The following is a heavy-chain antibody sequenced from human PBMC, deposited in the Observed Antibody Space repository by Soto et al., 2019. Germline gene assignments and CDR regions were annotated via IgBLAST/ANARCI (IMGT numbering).Heavy chain of an antibody. CDR2: ISGYNGNT. Sequence: QVQLVQSGTEVKKPGASVKVSCKASGYTFSSYGISWVRQAPGQGLEWMGWISGYNGNTKYAQKLQGRVTMTTDTSTSTAYVELRSLRSDDTAVYYCAIGSRLFGVVIFQHYDMDVSGQGTTVTVSS. D-gene: IGHD3-3*01. J-gene: IGHJ6*02. CDR1: GYTFSSYG. V-gene: IGHV1-18*01. CDR3: AIGSRLFGVVIFQHYDMDV.